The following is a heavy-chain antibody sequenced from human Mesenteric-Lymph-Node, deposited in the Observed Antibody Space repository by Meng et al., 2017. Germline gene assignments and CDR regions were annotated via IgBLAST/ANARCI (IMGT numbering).Heavy chain of an antibody. D-gene: IGHD3-10*01. CDR2: ISAYNGNT. Sequence: ASVKVSCKASGYTFTSYGISWVRQAPGQGLEWMGWISAYNGNTNYAQKLQGRVTMTTDTSTSTAYMELSSLRSEDTAVYYCAGDALALVRGVFFDYWGQGTLVTVSS. CDR1: GYTFTSYG. V-gene: IGHV1-18*01. CDR3: AGDALALVRGVFFDY. J-gene: IGHJ4*02.